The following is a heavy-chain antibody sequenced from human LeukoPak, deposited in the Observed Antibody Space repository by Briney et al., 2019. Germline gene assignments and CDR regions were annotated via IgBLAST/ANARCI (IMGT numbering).Heavy chain of an antibody. V-gene: IGHV4-59*01. CDR3: ARVGIAAADPYYYYYGMDV. CDR2: IYYSGST. Sequence: SSETLSLTCTVSGGSISSYYWSWIRQPPGKGPEWIGYIYYSGSTNYNPSLKSRVTISVDTSKNQFSLKLSSVTAADTAVYYCARVGIAAADPYYYYYGMDVWGQGTTVTVSS. J-gene: IGHJ6*02. CDR1: GGSISSYY. D-gene: IGHD6-13*01.